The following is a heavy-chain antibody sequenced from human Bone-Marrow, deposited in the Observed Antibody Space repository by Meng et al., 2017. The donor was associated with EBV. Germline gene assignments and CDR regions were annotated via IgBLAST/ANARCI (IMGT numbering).Heavy chain of an antibody. CDR1: GFTFSRYS. CDR2: ISSSSSYI. J-gene: IGHJ4*02. CDR3: ASHRGY. D-gene: IGHD1-26*01. Sequence: VVVLESGGGLTKPVGSRRLSCAAAGFTFSRYSLTWVRQCPGKGLEWVSYISSSSSYIYYAVSVKRRFTIYRDNAKNSLYLQMNSLRAEDTAVYYCASHRGYWGQGTLVTVSS. V-gene: IGHV3-21*01.